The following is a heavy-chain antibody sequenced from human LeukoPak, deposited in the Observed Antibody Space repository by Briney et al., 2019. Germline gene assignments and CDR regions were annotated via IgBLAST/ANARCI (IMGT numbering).Heavy chain of an antibody. Sequence: SETLSLTCTVSGDSISNGYYWGWIRQPPGKGLEWIGSIYHTGSTYYNPSLKSRVIISVDTSKNQFSLKLSCVTAAETAVYYCARGRSGYGGNSGIASCDYWGQGTLVTVSS. CDR2: IYHTGST. D-gene: IGHD4-23*01. CDR1: GDSISNGYY. V-gene: IGHV4-38-2*02. CDR3: ARGRSGYGGNSGIASCDY. J-gene: IGHJ4*02.